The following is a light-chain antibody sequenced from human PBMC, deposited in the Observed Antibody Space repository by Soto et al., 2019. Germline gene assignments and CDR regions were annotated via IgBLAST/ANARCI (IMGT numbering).Light chain of an antibody. CDR2: TAF. CDR3: LQHNSYPFT. CDR1: QGIGNN. J-gene: IGKJ3*01. Sequence: DIQMTQSPSSLSTSVGDKVTITCRASQGIGNNLAWYQQKPGKTPKRLIYTAFNLESGVPSRFSGSGSGTEFTLTISSLQPEDFATYYCLQHNSYPFTFGPGTKVDIK. V-gene: IGKV1-17*01.